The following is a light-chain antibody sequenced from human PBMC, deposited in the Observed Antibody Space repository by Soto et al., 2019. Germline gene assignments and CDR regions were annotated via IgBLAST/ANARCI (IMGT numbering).Light chain of an antibody. J-gene: IGKJ5*01. CDR2: AAS. CDR3: QYLKGAPTIT. Sequence: DIQMTQSPPTLSESVGDRVTITCRSSQSISSWLAWYQQKPGKAPKLLIYAASSLQSGVSSRFSGSGSGTEFSLTITSLKPEDFATYYCQYLKGAPTITFGQGTRLEIK. V-gene: IGKV1-5*01. CDR1: QSISSW.